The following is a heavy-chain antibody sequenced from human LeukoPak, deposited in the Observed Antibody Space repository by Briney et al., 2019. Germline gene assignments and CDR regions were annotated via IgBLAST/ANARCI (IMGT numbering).Heavy chain of an antibody. CDR3: ARDGFDSIEDY. J-gene: IGHJ4*02. Sequence: GGSLRLSCAASGFTVSSNYMSWVRQAPGKGLEGVSVIYSGGSTYYADSVKGRFTISRDNSKNTLYLQMNSLRAEDTAVYYCARDGFDSIEDYWGQGTLVTVSS. CDR1: GFTVSSNY. V-gene: IGHV3-66*01. D-gene: IGHD3-9*01. CDR2: IYSGGST.